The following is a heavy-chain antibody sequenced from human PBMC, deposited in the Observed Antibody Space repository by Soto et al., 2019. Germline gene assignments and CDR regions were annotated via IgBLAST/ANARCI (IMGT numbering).Heavy chain of an antibody. D-gene: IGHD3-22*01. CDR2: INWNGGST. CDR1: GFTFDDYG. Sequence: GGSLRLSCAASGFTFDDYGMSWVRQAPGKGLEWVSGINWNGGSTGYADSVKGRFTISRDNAKNSLYLQMNSLRAEDTALYYCARAWEYYDSSGYYFDYWGQGTLVTVSS. V-gene: IGHV3-20*04. CDR3: ARAWEYYDSSGYYFDY. J-gene: IGHJ4*02.